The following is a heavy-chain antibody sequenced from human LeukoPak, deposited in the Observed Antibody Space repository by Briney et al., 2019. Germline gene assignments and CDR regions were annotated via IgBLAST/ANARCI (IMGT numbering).Heavy chain of an antibody. J-gene: IGHJ4*02. CDR1: GFTFSSYG. CDR3: ATPLDYYDTSGYHQGGD. V-gene: IGHV3-33*03. D-gene: IGHD3-22*01. Sequence: GGSLRLSCAASGFTFSSYGMHWVRQAPGKGLEWVAVIWYDGSNKYYADSVKGRFTISRDNAKNSLYLQMNSLRAEDTAVYYCATPLDYYDTSGYHQGGDWGQGTLVTVSS. CDR2: IWYDGSNK.